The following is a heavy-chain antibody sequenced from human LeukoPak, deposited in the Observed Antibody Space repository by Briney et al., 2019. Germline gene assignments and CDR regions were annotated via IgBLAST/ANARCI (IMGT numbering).Heavy chain of an antibody. D-gene: IGHD3-9*01. CDR2: INPNSGGR. CDR3: AGGPVLRYFDWLVPAPGLDFDL. CDR1: GYTFTGYY. Sequence: ASVKVSCKASGYTFTGYYMHWVRQAPGQGLEWMGWINPNSGGRNYAQKFQGRVTMTRDTSISTAYMELSRLRSDDTAVYYCAGGPVLRYFDWLVPAPGLDFDLWGRGTLVTVSS. V-gene: IGHV1-2*02. J-gene: IGHJ2*01.